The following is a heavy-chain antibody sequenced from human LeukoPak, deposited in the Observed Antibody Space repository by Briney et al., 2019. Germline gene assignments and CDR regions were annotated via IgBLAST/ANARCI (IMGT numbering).Heavy chain of an antibody. CDR1: GGSISRGSYY. Sequence: SETLSLTCTVSGGSISRGSYYWGWIRQPPGKGLQWIGSISYSGNTYSNPSLASRVTMSVDTSKNQSSLKLSSVTAADTAVYYCARGPPPDFDCWGQGTLVTVSS. CDR2: ISYSGNT. V-gene: IGHV4-39*07. J-gene: IGHJ4*02. CDR3: ARGPPPDFDC.